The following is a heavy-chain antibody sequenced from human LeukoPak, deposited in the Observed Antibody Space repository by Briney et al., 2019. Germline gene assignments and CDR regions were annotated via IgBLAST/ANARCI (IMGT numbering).Heavy chain of an antibody. V-gene: IGHV5-51*01. Sequence: GESLKISCKGSGYSFTSYWIGWVRQMPGKGLEWMGIIYPGDSDTRYSPSFQGQVTISADKAISTAYLQWSSLKASDTAMYYCASQSDPYYYYYYMDVWGKGTTVTVSS. CDR2: IYPGDSDT. CDR3: ASQSDPYYYYYYMDV. J-gene: IGHJ6*03. CDR1: GYSFTSYW.